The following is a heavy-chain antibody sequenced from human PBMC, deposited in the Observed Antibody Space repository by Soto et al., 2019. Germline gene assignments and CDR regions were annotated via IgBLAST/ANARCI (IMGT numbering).Heavy chain of an antibody. CDR2: INHSGST. CDR3: ARGQIAYYYYYGMDV. V-gene: IGHV4-34*01. Sequence: NPSETLSLTCAVYGGSFSGYYWSWIRQPPGKGLEWIGEINHSGSTNYNPSLKSRVTISVDTSKNQFSLKLSSVTAADTAVYYCARGQIAYYYYYGMDVWGQGTTVTVSS. J-gene: IGHJ6*02. D-gene: IGHD6-13*01. CDR1: GGSFSGYY.